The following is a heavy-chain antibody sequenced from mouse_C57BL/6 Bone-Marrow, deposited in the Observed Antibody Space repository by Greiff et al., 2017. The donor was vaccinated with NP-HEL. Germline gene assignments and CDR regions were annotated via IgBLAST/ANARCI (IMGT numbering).Heavy chain of an antibody. Sequence: VQLQQSGAELVRPGASVKLSCTASGFNIKDYYMHWVKQRPEQGLEWIGWIDPENGDTEYASKFQGKATITADTSSNTAYLQLSSLTSEDTAVYYCTSYDGSVGYWGQGTTLTVSS. V-gene: IGHV14-4*01. CDR1: GFNIKDYY. CDR3: TSYDGSVGY. D-gene: IGHD2-3*01. CDR2: IDPENGDT. J-gene: IGHJ2*01.